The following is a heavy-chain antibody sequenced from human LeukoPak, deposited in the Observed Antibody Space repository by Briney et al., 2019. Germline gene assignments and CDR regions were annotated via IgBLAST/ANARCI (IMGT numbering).Heavy chain of an antibody. D-gene: IGHD2-15*01. Sequence: GASVKVSCKASGYTFTGYYIHWVRQAPGQGLEWMGWINPNSGGTNYAQKFQGRVTMTRDTSISTAYMELSRLRSDDTAVYYCARDRTAGIVVVVAANKHKIFDYWGQGTLVTVSS. J-gene: IGHJ4*02. CDR2: INPNSGGT. V-gene: IGHV1-2*02. CDR3: ARDRTAGIVVVVAANKHKIFDY. CDR1: GYTFTGYY.